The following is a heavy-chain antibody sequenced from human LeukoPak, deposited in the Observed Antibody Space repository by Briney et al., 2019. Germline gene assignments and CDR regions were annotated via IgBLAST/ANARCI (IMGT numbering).Heavy chain of an antibody. Sequence: ASVKVSCKASGYTFTSYDINWVRQATGQGLEWMGWMNPNSGNTGYAQKFQGRVTMTRNTSISTAYMELSSLRSEDTAVYYCAREEHSSGWANYYYYGMDVWGQGTTVTVSS. J-gene: IGHJ6*02. D-gene: IGHD6-19*01. CDR3: AREEHSSGWANYYYYGMDV. V-gene: IGHV1-8*01. CDR1: GYTFTSYD. CDR2: MNPNSGNT.